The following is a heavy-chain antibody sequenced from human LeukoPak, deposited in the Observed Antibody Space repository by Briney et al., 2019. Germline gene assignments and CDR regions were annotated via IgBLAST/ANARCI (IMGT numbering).Heavy chain of an antibody. Sequence: PGESLRLSCAASGFTFSDYYMSWIRQAPGKGLEWVANIKQDGSEKYYVDSVKGRFTISRDNAKNSLYLQMNSLRAEDTAVYYCARDGMEVVVAATEPWGQGTLVTVSS. CDR2: IKQDGSEK. CDR3: ARDGMEVVVAATEP. CDR1: GFTFSDYY. D-gene: IGHD2-15*01. J-gene: IGHJ4*02. V-gene: IGHV3-7*01.